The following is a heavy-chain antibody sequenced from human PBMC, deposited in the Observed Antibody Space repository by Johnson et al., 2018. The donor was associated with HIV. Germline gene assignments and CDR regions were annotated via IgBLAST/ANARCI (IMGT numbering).Heavy chain of an antibody. J-gene: IGHJ3*02. Sequence: QVQLVESGGDLVKPGGSLRLSCAASGFTFRDYYMSWNRQAPGKGLEWVAYISSSGSTIYYADSVKGRFTISRDNAKNSLYLQMNSMRAEDTAVYYCARIRGAIKTEVGACDIWGQGTMVTVSS. CDR2: ISSSGSTI. D-gene: IGHD5-12*01. CDR1: GFTFRDYY. CDR3: ARIRGAIKTEVGACDI. V-gene: IGHV3-11*04.